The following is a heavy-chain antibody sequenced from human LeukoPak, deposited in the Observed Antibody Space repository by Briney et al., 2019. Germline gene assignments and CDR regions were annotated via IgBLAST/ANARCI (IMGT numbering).Heavy chain of an antibody. V-gene: IGHV4-34*01. Sequence: SETLSLTCAVYGGSFSGYYWSWIRQPPGKGLEWIGEINHSGSTNYNPSLKSRVTISVDTSKNQFSLKLSSVTAADTAVYYCARGYSSSWYRYYYYMDVWGKGTTVTVSS. CDR2: INHSGST. D-gene: IGHD6-13*01. J-gene: IGHJ6*03. CDR3: ARGYSSSWYRYYYYMDV. CDR1: GGSFSGYY.